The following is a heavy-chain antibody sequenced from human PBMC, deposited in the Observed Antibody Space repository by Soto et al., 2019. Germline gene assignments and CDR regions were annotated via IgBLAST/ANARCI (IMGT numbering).Heavy chain of an antibody. CDR2: IKSKTDGGTT. J-gene: IGHJ6*02. V-gene: IGHV3-15*01. D-gene: IGHD2-8*01. CDR1: GFTFSNAW. Sequence: GGSLILSCAASGFTFSNAWMNWVRRAPGKGLEWVGRIKSKTDGGTTDYAAPVKGRFTISRDDSKNTLDLQMNSLKTEDTAVYYCATEGHCAYGVCSYQFYGMDVWGQGTKV. CDR3: ATEGHCAYGVCSYQFYGMDV.